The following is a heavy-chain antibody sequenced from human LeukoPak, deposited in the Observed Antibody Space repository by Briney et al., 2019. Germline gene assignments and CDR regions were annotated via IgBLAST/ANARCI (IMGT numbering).Heavy chain of an antibody. CDR1: GGSFSGYY. Sequence: SSETLSLTCAVYGGSFSGYYWSWIRQPPGKGLEWIGEINHSGSTNYNPSLKSRVTISVDTSKNQFSLKLSSVTAADTAVYYCARVRYSYGYYPYYYGMDVWGQGTTVTVSS. J-gene: IGHJ6*02. V-gene: IGHV4-34*01. CDR3: ARVRYSYGYYPYYYGMDV. D-gene: IGHD5-18*01. CDR2: INHSGST.